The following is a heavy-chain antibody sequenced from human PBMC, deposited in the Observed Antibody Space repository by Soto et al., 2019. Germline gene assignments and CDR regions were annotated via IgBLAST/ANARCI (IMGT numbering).Heavy chain of an antibody. Sequence: PGESLKISCTGSGYTFTNHWIAWVRQMPGKGLEWMGIIYPADSDTRYSPSFQGQVTISADKSINTAYVQWSSLKASDTAMYYCAKQDRAAGEDYWGQGTPVTV. J-gene: IGHJ4*02. D-gene: IGHD6-13*01. V-gene: IGHV5-51*01. CDR1: GYTFTNHW. CDR3: AKQDRAAGEDY. CDR2: IYPADSDT.